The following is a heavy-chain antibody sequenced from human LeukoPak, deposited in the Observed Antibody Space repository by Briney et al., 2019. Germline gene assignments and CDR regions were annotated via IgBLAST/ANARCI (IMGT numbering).Heavy chain of an antibody. J-gene: IGHJ4*02. CDR3: ARVGGWYEGYFDY. CDR1: GYTFTGYY. V-gene: IGHV1-2*02. D-gene: IGHD6-19*01. Sequence: GASVKVSCKASGYTFTGYYMHWVRQAPGQGLEWMGWINPNSGGTNYAQKFQGRVTMTRDTSISTAYMELSRLRSDDTAVYYCARVGGWYEGYFDYWGQGTLVTVSS. CDR2: INPNSGGT.